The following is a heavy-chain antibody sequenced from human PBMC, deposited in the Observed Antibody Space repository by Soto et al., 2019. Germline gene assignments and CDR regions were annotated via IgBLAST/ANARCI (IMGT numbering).Heavy chain of an antibody. CDR2: IWYDGSNK. CDR3: ARAVGPFDY. CDR1: GFSFSTYG. V-gene: IGHV3-33*01. Sequence: QVQLVESGGGVVQPGRSLRLSCAASGFSFSTYGMHWVRQAPGKGLEWVAVIWYDGSNKYYGDSVKGRFTISRDNSKKTLYLQMNSLRAEDTVVYYCARAVGPFDYWGQGTLFTVSS. D-gene: IGHD3-16*01. J-gene: IGHJ4*02.